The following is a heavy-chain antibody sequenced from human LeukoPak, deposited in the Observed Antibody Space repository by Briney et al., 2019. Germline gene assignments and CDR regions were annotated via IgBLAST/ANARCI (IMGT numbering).Heavy chain of an antibody. CDR1: GGSISSYY. D-gene: IGHD4-17*01. Sequence: SETLSLTCTVSGGSISSYYWSWIRQPPGKGLEWIGYIYYSGSTNYNPSLKSRVTISVDTSKNQFSLKLSSVTAADTAVYYCARITVTTETNWFDPWGQGTLVTVSS. CDR3: ARITVTTETNWFDP. J-gene: IGHJ5*02. V-gene: IGHV4-59*12. CDR2: IYYSGST.